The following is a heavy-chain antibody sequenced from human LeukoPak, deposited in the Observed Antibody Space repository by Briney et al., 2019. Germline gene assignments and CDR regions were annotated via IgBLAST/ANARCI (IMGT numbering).Heavy chain of an antibody. V-gene: IGHV3-48*03. CDR2: ISGSGDAI. J-gene: IGHJ4*02. D-gene: IGHD5-24*01. CDR1: GFTISSYE. Sequence: PGGSLRLSCAASGFTISSYETNWVRQAPGQGLEWVSYISGSGDAIYYADSVKGRFTVSRDNAKNSLFLQMNSLRAEDTAVYYCARDGYNRVVKFDYWGQGTLVTVSS. CDR3: ARDGYNRVVKFDY.